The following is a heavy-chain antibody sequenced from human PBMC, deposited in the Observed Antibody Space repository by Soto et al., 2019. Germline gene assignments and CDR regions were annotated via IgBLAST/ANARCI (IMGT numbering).Heavy chain of an antibody. Sequence: LRLSCAASGFTFSSYVMSWVRQAPGKGLEWVSAISGSGGSTYYADSVKGRFTISRDNSKNTLYLQMNSLRAEDTAVYYCAKEPPSVTTGDVDYWGQRTLVTVSS. CDR2: ISGSGGST. CDR3: AKEPPSVTTGDVDY. D-gene: IGHD4-17*01. V-gene: IGHV3-23*01. CDR1: GFTFSSYV. J-gene: IGHJ4*02.